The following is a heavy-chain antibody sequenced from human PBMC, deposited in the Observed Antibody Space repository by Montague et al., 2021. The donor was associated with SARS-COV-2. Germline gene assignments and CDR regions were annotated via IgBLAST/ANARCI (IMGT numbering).Heavy chain of an antibody. CDR2: IDWDGDK. J-gene: IGHJ4*02. CDR1: GFSLKTPGMC. D-gene: IGHD1-26*01. Sequence: PPLVKPTQTVTLTCTFSGFSLKTPGMCVSWIRQPSGKALEWLARIDWDGDKDFSTSLKTRLTVSRDTSKNQVVLTMTNMDPGDTATYYCARTSPYSGSYKEFDYWGQGVLVTVSS. CDR3: ARTSPYSGSYKEFDY. V-gene: IGHV2-70*11.